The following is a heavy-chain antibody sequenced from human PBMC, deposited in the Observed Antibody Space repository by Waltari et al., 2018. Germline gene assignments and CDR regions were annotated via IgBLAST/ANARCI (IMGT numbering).Heavy chain of an antibody. J-gene: IGHJ4*02. D-gene: IGHD3-3*01. Sequence: EVQLVESRGGLIQPGGSLRLSCSAAGFTVSSNSITWVRQAPGKGLEWVSLIYSGGNTHYADSVKGRFTVSTDNSKNTLYLQMNSLRPEDTAVYYCARVATSSYEYYFDYWGQGTLVTVSS. CDR2: IYSGGNT. V-gene: IGHV3-53*01. CDR1: GFTVSSNS. CDR3: ARVATSSYEYYFDY.